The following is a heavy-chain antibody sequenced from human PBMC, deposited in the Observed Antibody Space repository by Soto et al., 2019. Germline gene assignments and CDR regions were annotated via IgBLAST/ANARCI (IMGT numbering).Heavy chain of an antibody. J-gene: IGHJ4*02. CDR3: ARGPGGDYVFDY. CDR1: GFTFSSYS. Sequence: EVQLVESGGGLVKPGGSLRLSCAASGFTFSSYSMNWVRQAPGKGLEWVSSISSSSSYIYYADSVKGRFTISRDNAKNSLYLQMNSLRAEDTAVYYCARGPGGDYVFDYWGQGTLVTVSS. D-gene: IGHD4-17*01. V-gene: IGHV3-21*01. CDR2: ISSSSSYI.